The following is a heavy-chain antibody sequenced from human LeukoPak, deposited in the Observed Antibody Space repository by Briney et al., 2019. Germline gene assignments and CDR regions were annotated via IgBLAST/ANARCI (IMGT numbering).Heavy chain of an antibody. Sequence: KPSETLSLTCTVSGGSISSSNYYWGWIRQPPGKGLEWIGSIYYSGSTYYNPSLKSRAIFSVDTSKNQFSLKLSSVTAADTAVYYCASDSSGFFDYWGQGTLVTVSS. V-gene: IGHV4-39*07. D-gene: IGHD3-22*01. CDR3: ASDSSGFFDY. J-gene: IGHJ4*02. CDR1: GGSISSSNYY. CDR2: IYYSGST.